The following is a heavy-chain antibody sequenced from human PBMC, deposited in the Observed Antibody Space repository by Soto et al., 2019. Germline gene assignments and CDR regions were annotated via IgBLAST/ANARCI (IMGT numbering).Heavy chain of an antibody. CDR1: GVSVTNGDYY. CDR2: IYYSGST. CDR3: ARENYYYDSSRGGGAFDI. D-gene: IGHD3-22*01. V-gene: IGHV4-31*11. Sequence: SETLSLTCAVSGVSVTNGDYYWSWMRQSPGKGLEWIGYIYYSGSTYYNPSLKSRVTISVDTSKNQFSLKLSSVTAADTAVYYCARENYYYDSSRGGGAFDIWGQGTMVTVSS. J-gene: IGHJ3*02.